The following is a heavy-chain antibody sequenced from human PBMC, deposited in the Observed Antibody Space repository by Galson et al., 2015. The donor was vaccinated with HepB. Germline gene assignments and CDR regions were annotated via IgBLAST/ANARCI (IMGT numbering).Heavy chain of an antibody. CDR1: GCTFTGYH. Sequence: YLRPSSGAAGCTFTGYHMNWIRQLPGPGLERNSSITFGDSYTAYAPSVKGRFAISRDDAKNTIYLRLTSLRSEDTAVYYCAAGRGFDYYHFWGQGTRVSVSS. D-gene: IGHD5-12*01. CDR2: ITFGDSYT. V-gene: IGHV3-11*03. CDR3: AAGRGFDYYHF. J-gene: IGHJ4*02.